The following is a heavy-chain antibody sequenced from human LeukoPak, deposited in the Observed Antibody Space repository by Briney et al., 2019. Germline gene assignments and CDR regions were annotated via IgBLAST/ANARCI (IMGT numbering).Heavy chain of an antibody. J-gene: IGHJ4*02. D-gene: IGHD6-19*01. CDR2: IKSKTDGGTT. CDR1: GFTFSKAW. V-gene: IGHV3-15*01. CDR3: TTGLAGL. Sequence: GGSLRLSCAASGFTFSKAWMSWVRQAPGKGLEWVGRIKSKTDGGTTDYVAPVKGRFITSRDDSKDTLYLQINSLKTEDTAMYYCTTGLAGLWGQGTLVTVSS.